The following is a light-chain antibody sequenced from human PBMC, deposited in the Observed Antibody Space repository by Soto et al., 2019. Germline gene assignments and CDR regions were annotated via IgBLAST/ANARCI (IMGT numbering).Light chain of an antibody. CDR2: WAS. CDR3: QQYIDSPLT. V-gene: IGKV4-1*01. CDR1: QSVLDLFGTKNY. Sequence: DVVMTQSPDSLAVSLGDRATINCKSSQSVLDLFGTKNYLAWYQQKPGQPPKVLIYWASTRESGVPDRFSGSGSGTDFTLTIGSLQAEDAATYYCQQYIDSPLTFGGGTRLEIK. J-gene: IGKJ4*01.